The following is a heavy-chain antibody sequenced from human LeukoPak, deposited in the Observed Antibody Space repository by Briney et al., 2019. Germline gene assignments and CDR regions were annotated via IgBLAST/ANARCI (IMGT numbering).Heavy chain of an antibody. Sequence: GASVKVSCKASGYTFTSYGISWVRQAPGQGLEWMGWISAYNGNTNYAQKFQGRVTMTRDTSTSTAYMELRSLRSDDTAVYYCARGYSSSWYGVDYYYYMDGWGKGTTVTISS. CDR2: ISAYNGNT. J-gene: IGHJ6*03. CDR3: ARGYSSSWYGVDYYYYMDG. CDR1: GYTFTSYG. D-gene: IGHD6-13*01. V-gene: IGHV1-18*01.